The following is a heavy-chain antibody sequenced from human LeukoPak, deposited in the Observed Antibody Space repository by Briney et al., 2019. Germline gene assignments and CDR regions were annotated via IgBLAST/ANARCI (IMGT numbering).Heavy chain of an antibody. CDR2: INHSGST. Sequence: SETLSLTCAVYGGSFSGYYWSWIRQPPGKGLEWIGEINHSGSTNYNPSLKSRVTISVDTSKNQFSRKLSSVTAADTAVYYCARGGRGFWSGYAARAFDIWGQGTMVTVSS. D-gene: IGHD3-3*01. CDR3: ARGGRGFWSGYAARAFDI. V-gene: IGHV4-34*01. J-gene: IGHJ3*02. CDR1: GGSFSGYY.